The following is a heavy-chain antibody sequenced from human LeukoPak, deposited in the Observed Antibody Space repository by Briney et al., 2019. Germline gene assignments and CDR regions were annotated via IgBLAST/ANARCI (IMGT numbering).Heavy chain of an antibody. J-gene: IGHJ3*02. D-gene: IGHD2-15*01. V-gene: IGHV5-10-1*01. Sequence: GESLRISCKGSGYSFTSYWISWVRQMPGKGLXXXXXXXXSDSYTNYSPSFQGHVTISADKSISTAYLQWSSLKASDTAMYYCARVTTGYCSGGSCYPIDAFDIWGQGTMVTVSS. CDR1: GYSFTSYW. CDR2: XXXSDSYT. CDR3: ARVTTGYCSGGSCYPIDAFDI.